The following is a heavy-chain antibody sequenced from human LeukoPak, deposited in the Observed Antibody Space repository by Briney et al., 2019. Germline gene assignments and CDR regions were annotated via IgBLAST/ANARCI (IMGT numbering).Heavy chain of an antibody. CDR3: ATVSAFFYDSGSYYTFDY. CDR1: GGSISSSKW. J-gene: IGHJ4*02. CDR2: IYHSGST. V-gene: IGHV4-4*02. Sequence: SGTLSLTCAVSGGSISSSKWWSWVRQPPGKGLEWIGGIYHSGSTNYNPSLKSRVTISVDKSKNQFSLKLSSVTAADTAVYYCATVSAFFYDSGSYYTFDYWGQGTLVTVSS. D-gene: IGHD3-10*01.